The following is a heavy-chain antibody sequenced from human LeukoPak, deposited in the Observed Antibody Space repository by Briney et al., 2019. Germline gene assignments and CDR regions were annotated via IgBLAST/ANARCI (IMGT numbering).Heavy chain of an antibody. V-gene: IGHV4-4*07. Sequence: SETLSLTCTVSGGSISSCYWGWIRQPAGKGLEWIGRIYTSGRTNYNPSLKSRLTMSVDTSKNQFSLKLSFVTAADTAVYYCARVGGIVAAGLFDYWGQGTLVTVSS. CDR3: ARVGGIVAAGLFDY. CDR1: GGSISSCY. CDR2: IYTSGRT. D-gene: IGHD6-13*01. J-gene: IGHJ4*02.